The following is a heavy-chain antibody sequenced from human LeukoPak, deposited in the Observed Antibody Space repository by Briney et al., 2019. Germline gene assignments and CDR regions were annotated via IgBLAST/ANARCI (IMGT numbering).Heavy chain of an antibody. Sequence: ASVKVSCKASGYTFTSYGISWVRQAPGQGLEWMGWISAYNGNTNYAQKLQGRVTMTTDTSTSTAYMELRSLRSDDTAVYYCARDTLLYGSGSYYNHDYWGQGTLVTASS. CDR2: ISAYNGNT. D-gene: IGHD3-10*01. CDR1: GYTFTSYG. CDR3: ARDTLLYGSGSYYNHDY. J-gene: IGHJ4*02. V-gene: IGHV1-18*01.